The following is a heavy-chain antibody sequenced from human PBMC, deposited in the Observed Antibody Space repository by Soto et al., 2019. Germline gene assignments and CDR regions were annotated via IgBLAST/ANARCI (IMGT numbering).Heavy chain of an antibody. CDR1: GGSISSYY. J-gene: IGHJ6*02. V-gene: IGHV4-59*12. Sequence: SETLSLTCTVSGGSISSYYWSWIRQPPGKGLEWIGYIYYSGSTNYNPSLKSRVTISVDKSKNQFSLKLSSVTAADTAVYYCGRVPYYDFWSGYPYYYGMDVWGQGTTVTVSS. CDR3: GRVPYYDFWSGYPYYYGMDV. CDR2: IYYSGST. D-gene: IGHD3-3*01.